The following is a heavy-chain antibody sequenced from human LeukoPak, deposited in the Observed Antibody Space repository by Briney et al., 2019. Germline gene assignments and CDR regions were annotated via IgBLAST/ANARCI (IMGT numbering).Heavy chain of an antibody. CDR2: IKRKTDGETT. J-gene: IGHJ4*02. CDR1: GFSFSTAS. V-gene: IGHV3-15*01. Sequence: GGSLRLSCAASGFSFSTASMSWVRQAPGKGLEWVGRIKRKTDGETTEYTPPVKGRFTISRDNSKSTLYLKMNNVTAEDTALYFCTTGISVAGIDSWGQGPLVTVTA. D-gene: IGHD6-19*01. CDR3: TTGISVAGIDS.